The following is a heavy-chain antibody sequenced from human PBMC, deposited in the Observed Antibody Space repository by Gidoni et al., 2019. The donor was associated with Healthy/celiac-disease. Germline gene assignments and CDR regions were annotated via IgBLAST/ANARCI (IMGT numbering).Heavy chain of an antibody. CDR2: INHSGST. D-gene: IGHD2-2*01. V-gene: IGHV4-34*01. J-gene: IGHJ5*02. CDR3: ARGKRRYCSSTSCSPGWFDP. CDR1: GGSFSGYY. Sequence: QVQLQQWGAGLLKPSETLSLTCAVCGGSFSGYYCSWIRQPPGKGLEGIGEINHSGSTNYNPSLKSRVTISVDTSKNQFSLKLSSVTAADTAVYYCARGKRRYCSSTSCSPGWFDPWGQGTLVTVSS.